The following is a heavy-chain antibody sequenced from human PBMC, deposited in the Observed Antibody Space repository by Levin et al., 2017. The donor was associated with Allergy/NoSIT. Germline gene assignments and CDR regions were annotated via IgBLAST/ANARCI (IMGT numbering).Heavy chain of an antibody. CDR2: IKSKTDGGTT. J-gene: IGHJ4*02. CDR3: TTGVLKGYSSSWYSVDY. Sequence: GESLKISCAASGFTFSNAWMSWVRQAPGKGLEWVGRIKSKTDGGTTDYAAPVKGRFTISRDDSKNTLYLQMNSLKTEDTAVYYCTTGVLKGYSSSWYSVDYWGQGTLVTVSS. CDR1: GFTFSNAW. D-gene: IGHD6-13*01. V-gene: IGHV3-15*01.